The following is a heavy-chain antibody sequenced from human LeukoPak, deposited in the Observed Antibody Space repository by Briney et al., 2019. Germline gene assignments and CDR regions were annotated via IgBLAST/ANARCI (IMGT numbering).Heavy chain of an antibody. Sequence: GGSLRLSCAASDFTFSFYWMTWVRQAPGEGLEWVANILPDGSEKYYLDSVKGRFTISRDNPTNSLYLQINSLRAEDTALYYCGRLARNAWYAVDYWGQGTLVTVSS. V-gene: IGHV3-7*01. D-gene: IGHD6-19*01. CDR1: DFTFSFYW. CDR2: ILPDGSEK. J-gene: IGHJ4*02. CDR3: GRLARNAWYAVDY.